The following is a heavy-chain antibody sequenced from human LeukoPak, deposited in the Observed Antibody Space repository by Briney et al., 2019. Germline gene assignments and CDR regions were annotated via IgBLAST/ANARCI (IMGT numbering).Heavy chain of an antibody. CDR3: ARGDPHDSSGWSGGYYYYMDV. Sequence: SETLSLTCTVSGGSISSYYWSWIRQPPGKGLEWIGYIYYSGSTNYNPSLKSRVTISVDTSKNQFSLKLNSVTAADTALYYCARGDPHDSSGWSGGYYYYMDVWGKGTTVTVSS. CDR1: GGSISSYY. J-gene: IGHJ6*03. D-gene: IGHD6-19*01. CDR2: IYYSGST. V-gene: IGHV4-59*08.